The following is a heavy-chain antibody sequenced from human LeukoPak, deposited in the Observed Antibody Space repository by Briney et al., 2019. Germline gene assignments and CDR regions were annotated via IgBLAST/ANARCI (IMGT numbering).Heavy chain of an antibody. V-gene: IGHV3-64*01. D-gene: IGHD6-6*01. CDR2: ISSNGGST. CDR3: ARSIAARGGYFDY. Sequence: GGSLRLSYAASGFTFSSYAMHWVRQAPGKGLEYDSAISSNGGSTYYANSVKGRFTISRDNSKNTLYLQMGSLRAEDMAVYYCARSIAARGGYFDYWGQGTLVTVSS. J-gene: IGHJ4*02. CDR1: GFTFSSYA.